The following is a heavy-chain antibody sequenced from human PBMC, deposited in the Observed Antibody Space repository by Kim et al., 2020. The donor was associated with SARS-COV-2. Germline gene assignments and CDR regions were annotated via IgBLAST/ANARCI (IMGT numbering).Heavy chain of an antibody. Sequence: SETLSLTCTVSGGSISSYYWSWIRQPPGKGLEWIGYIYYSGSTNYNPSLKSRVTISVDTSKNQFSLKLSSVTAADTAVYYCARESFHCSGGSCSHYFDYWGQGTLVTVSS. D-gene: IGHD2-15*01. CDR3: ARESFHCSGGSCSHYFDY. CDR1: GGSISSYY. CDR2: IYYSGST. J-gene: IGHJ4*02. V-gene: IGHV4-59*01.